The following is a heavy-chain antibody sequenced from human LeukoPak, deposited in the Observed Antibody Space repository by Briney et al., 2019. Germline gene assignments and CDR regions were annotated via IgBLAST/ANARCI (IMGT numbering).Heavy chain of an antibody. V-gene: IGHV4-34*01. Sequence: SETLSLTCAVYGWSFSGYYWSWIRQPPGKGLEWIGEINHSGSTNYNPSLKSRVTISVDTSKNQFPLKLSSVTAADTAVYYCATRSVVVVVAATQDWFDPWGQGTLVTVSS. J-gene: IGHJ5*02. CDR1: GWSFSGYY. CDR3: ATRSVVVVVAATQDWFDP. CDR2: INHSGST. D-gene: IGHD2-15*01.